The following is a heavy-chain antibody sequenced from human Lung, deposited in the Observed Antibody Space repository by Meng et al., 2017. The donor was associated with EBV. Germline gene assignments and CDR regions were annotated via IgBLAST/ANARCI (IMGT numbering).Heavy chain of an antibody. V-gene: IGHV3-21*01. CDR2: ISSSSSYI. Sequence: EVQLVESGGXLVKPGGSLSLSCAASGFTFSSYSMNWVRQAPGKGLEWVSSISSSSSYIYYADSVKGRFTISRDNAKNSLYLQMNSLRAEDTAVYYCARDMVRGGNWFDPWGQGTLVTVSS. CDR3: ARDMVRGGNWFDP. CDR1: GFTFSSYS. D-gene: IGHD3-10*01. J-gene: IGHJ5*02.